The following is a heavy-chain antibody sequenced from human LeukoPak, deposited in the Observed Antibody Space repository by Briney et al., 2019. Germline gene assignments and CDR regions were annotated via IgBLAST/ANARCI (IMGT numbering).Heavy chain of an antibody. D-gene: IGHD2-21*02. J-gene: IGHJ2*01. V-gene: IGHV3-64*01. CDR3: ARGEPDCAGDCPYWYLDL. CDR2: ISSNGGST. Sequence: PGGSLRLSCAASGFTFSSYAMHWVRQAPGKGLEYVSAISSNGGSTYYANSVKGRFTISRDNSKKTVFLQMGSLRTEDMAVYYCARGEPDCAGDCPYWYLDLWGRGTLVTVSS. CDR1: GFTFSSYA.